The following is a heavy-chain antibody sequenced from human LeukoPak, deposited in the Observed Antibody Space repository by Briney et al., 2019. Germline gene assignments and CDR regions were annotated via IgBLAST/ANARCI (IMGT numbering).Heavy chain of an antibody. Sequence: GGSLRLSCAASGFTFSSYAMSWVRQAPGKGLEWGSAISGSGGSTYYADSVKGRFTISRDNSKNTLYLQMNSLRAEDTAVYYCAKGPQRYFDWLPIFDYWGQGTLVTVSS. V-gene: IGHV3-23*01. CDR3: AKGPQRYFDWLPIFDY. CDR1: GFTFSSYA. CDR2: ISGSGGST. J-gene: IGHJ4*02. D-gene: IGHD3-9*01.